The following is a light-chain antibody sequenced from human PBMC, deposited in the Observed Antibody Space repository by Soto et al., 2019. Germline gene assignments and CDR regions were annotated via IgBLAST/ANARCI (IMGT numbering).Light chain of an antibody. V-gene: IGKV1-39*01. CDR2: FAS. Sequence: DIQMTQSPSSLSASVGDTVTLTCRASRSINFYLSWFQVKPGRAPNLLIYFASSLQAGVPSRFSGAKSQTDFNLNIASLQPEAFASYFCLQTDSVPYTCGQGT. CDR3: LQTDSVPYT. CDR1: RSINFY. J-gene: IGKJ2*01.